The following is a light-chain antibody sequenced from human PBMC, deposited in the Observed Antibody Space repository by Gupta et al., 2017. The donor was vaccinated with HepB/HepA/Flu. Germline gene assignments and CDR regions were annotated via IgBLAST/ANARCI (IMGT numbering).Light chain of an antibody. CDR1: SSNIGSHT. V-gene: IGLV1-44*01. Sequence: QSVLTQPPSASGTPGQRVTISCSGSSSNIGSHTVNWYQQLPGTAPKLLIYNNNQRPSGVPDRFSASKSGTSASPTISGLQAEDDAHYYCAEWDDSRNGVFGGGTKLTVL. CDR3: AEWDDSRNGV. CDR2: NNN. J-gene: IGLJ2*01.